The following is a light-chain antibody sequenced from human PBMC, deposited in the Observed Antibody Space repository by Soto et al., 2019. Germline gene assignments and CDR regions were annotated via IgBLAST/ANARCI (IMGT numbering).Light chain of an antibody. CDR3: SSYSSSSTWV. CDR2: DVT. CDR1: SSDVGAYNY. J-gene: IGLJ3*02. Sequence: QSALTQPRSVSGSPGQSVTISCTGTSSDVGAYNYVSWYQQHPGKAPKLMIFDVTKRPSGVPDRFSGSKSGDTASLTISGLQAEVEADYYCSSYSSSSTWVFGGGTKLTVL. V-gene: IGLV2-11*01.